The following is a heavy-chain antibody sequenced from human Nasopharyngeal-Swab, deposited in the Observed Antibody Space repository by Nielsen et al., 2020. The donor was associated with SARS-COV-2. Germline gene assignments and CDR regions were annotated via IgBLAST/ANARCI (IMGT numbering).Heavy chain of an antibody. D-gene: IGHD6-13*01. Sequence: SLKISCAASGFTFDDYAMHWVRQAPGKGLEWVSGISWNSSSIGYADSVKGRFTISRDNAKNSLYLQMNSLRAEDTALYYCASDSSSWYAYFDYWGQGTLVTVSS. CDR2: ISWNSSSI. V-gene: IGHV3-9*01. J-gene: IGHJ4*02. CDR1: GFTFDDYA. CDR3: ASDSSSWYAYFDY.